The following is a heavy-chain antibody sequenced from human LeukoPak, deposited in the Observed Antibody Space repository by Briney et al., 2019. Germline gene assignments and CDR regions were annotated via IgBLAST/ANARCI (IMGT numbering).Heavy chain of an antibody. CDR1: GFTVFNYW. D-gene: IGHD4/OR15-4a*01. V-gene: IGHV3-7*01. CDR2: INLDGSQK. J-gene: IGHJ4*02. Sequence: GGSLRLSCAASGFTVFNYWMSWVRQAPGKGLEWVANINLDGSQKYYVDSLKGRFTISRDNAKNSLYLQMGSLRVEDTAVYYCARDVDYANPRRDYWGQGTLVTVSS. CDR3: ARDVDYANPRRDY.